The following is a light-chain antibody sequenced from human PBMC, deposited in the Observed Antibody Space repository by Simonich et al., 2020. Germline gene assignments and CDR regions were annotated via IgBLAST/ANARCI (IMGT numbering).Light chain of an antibody. V-gene: IGKV2D-29*02. CDR3: IQSIQLPFT. J-gene: IGKJ3*01. CDR2: ELS. CDR1: QSLLHSDGKTY. Sequence: DIVMTQTPLSLSVTPGQPASISCKSSQSLLHSDGKTYLYWYLQKPGQSPQLLIYELSNRFSGVHDRFSGSGSGTDFTLKISRVEAEDVGVYYCIQSIQLPFTFGPGTKVDIK.